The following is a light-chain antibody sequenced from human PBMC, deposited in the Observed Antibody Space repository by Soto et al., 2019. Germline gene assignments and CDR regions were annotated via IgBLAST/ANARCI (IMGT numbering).Light chain of an antibody. CDR2: DVS. V-gene: IGLV2-14*01. CDR3: SSYTTSTTGV. CDR1: NSDVGAYNY. Sequence: QSALTQPASVSGSPGQSITISCTGTNSDVGAYNYVSWYQQHPGKAPKLMIYDVSNRPSGVSNRFSGSKFGNTASLTISGLQAEDEADYYCSSYTTSTTGVFGGGTKVTVL. J-gene: IGLJ3*02.